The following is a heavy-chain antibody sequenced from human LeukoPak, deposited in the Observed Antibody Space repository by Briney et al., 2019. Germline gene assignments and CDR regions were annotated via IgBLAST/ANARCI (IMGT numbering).Heavy chain of an antibody. J-gene: IGHJ2*01. CDR2: IFYSGST. D-gene: IGHD2-15*01. CDR3: ARLSGPLGYCSGGTCYSDWYFDL. V-gene: IGHV4-39*01. CDR1: GGSISSSIYY. Sequence: SETLSLTCTVSGGSISSSIYYWGWIRQPPGKGLEWIGNIFYSGSTYYNPSLKSRVTISVDTSKNQFSLKLSSVTAADTAVYYCARLSGPLGYCSGGTCYSDWYFDLWGRGTLVTVSS.